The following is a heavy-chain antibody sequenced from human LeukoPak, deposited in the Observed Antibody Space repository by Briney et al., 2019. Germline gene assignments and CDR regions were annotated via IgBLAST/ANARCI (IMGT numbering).Heavy chain of an antibody. V-gene: IGHV3-30*02. CDR1: GFTFSTYG. J-gene: IGHJ6*03. CDR3: ARDRDYGDYPSAYYYYMDV. CDR2: IRYDGTNK. Sequence: GGSLRLSCAASGFTFSTYGIHWVRQAPGKGLEWVAFIRYDGTNKWYADSVKGRFTISRDNSKNMLYLQMNSLRAEDTAVYHCARDRDYGDYPSAYYYYMDVWGKGTTVTVSS. D-gene: IGHD4-17*01.